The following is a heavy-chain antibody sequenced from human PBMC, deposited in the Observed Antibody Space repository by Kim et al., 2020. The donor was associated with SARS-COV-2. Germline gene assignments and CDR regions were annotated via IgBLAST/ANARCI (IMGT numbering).Heavy chain of an antibody. CDR1: GGSISSSSYY. V-gene: IGHV4-39*01. J-gene: IGHJ6*02. Sequence: SETLSLTCTVSGGSISSSSYYWGWIRQPPGKGLEWIGSIYYSGSTYYNPSLKSRVTISVDTSKNQFSLKLSSVTAADTAVYYCARQPDYCSSTSCYRYYYYYGMDVWGQGTTVTVSS. CDR3: ARQPDYCSSTSCYRYYYYYGMDV. CDR2: IYYSGST. D-gene: IGHD2-2*01.